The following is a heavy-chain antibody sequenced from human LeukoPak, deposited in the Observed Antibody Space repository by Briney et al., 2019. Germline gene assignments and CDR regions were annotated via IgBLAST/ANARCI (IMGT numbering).Heavy chain of an antibody. CDR2: IKEDGSEK. J-gene: IGHJ4*02. CDR1: GFNISDFW. CDR3: ARDRIGGEEY. D-gene: IGHD3-16*01. Sequence: GGSLRLSCAASGFNISDFWMTWVRQAPGKGLEWVANIKEDGSEKDYVDSVKGRFNISRDNAKNSLYLQMSSLRAEDTAVYFCARDRIGGEEYWGQGTLVTVSS. V-gene: IGHV3-7*01.